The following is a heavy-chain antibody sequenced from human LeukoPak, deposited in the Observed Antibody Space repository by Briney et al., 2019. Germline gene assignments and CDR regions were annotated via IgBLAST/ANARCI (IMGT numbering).Heavy chain of an antibody. Sequence: ASVKVSCKASGYTFTSYGISWVRQAPGQGLEWMGWTSAYNGNTNYAQKLQGRVTMTTDTSTSTAYMELRSLRSDDTAVYYCARGYSSGWYSYYYYYMDVWGKGTTVTVSS. V-gene: IGHV1-18*01. CDR1: GYTFTSYG. CDR3: ARGYSSGWYSYYYYYMDV. J-gene: IGHJ6*03. CDR2: TSAYNGNT. D-gene: IGHD6-19*01.